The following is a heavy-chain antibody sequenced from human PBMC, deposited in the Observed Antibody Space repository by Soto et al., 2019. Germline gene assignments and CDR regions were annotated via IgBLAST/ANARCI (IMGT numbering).Heavy chain of an antibody. Sequence: ASVKVSCKASGGTFSSYAISWVRQAPGQGLEWMGGIIPIFGTANYAQKFQGRVTITADESTSTAYMELSSLRSEDTAVSYCASGKGGERYSYGRLGHWGQGTLVTVSS. CDR2: IIPIFGTA. V-gene: IGHV1-69*13. J-gene: IGHJ4*02. CDR1: GGTFSSYA. D-gene: IGHD5-18*01. CDR3: ASGKGGERYSYGRLGH.